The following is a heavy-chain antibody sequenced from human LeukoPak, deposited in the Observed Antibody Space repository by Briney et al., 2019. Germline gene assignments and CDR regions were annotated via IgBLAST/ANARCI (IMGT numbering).Heavy chain of an antibody. Sequence: PSETLSLTCTVSGGSISTSSYYWGWIRQPPGKGLECIGNIYYSGSTYYNPSLKSRVTISVDTSKNQFSLKLSSVTAADTAVYYWARGRPRLYSSGWYSGYYYMDVWGKGTTVTVSS. CDR3: ARGRPRLYSSGWYSGYYYMDV. CDR1: GGSISTSSYY. V-gene: IGHV4-39*07. J-gene: IGHJ6*03. CDR2: IYYSGST. D-gene: IGHD6-19*01.